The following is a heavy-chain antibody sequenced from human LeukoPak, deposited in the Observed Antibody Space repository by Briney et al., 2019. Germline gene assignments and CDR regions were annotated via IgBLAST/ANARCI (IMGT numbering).Heavy chain of an antibody. D-gene: IGHD3-22*01. CDR2: FYFTGSS. CDR3: ARGRSGHYTSMGGVAFDL. J-gene: IGHJ3*01. V-gene: IGHV4-59*03. CDR1: GASLTNHY. Sequence: SETLSLTCTVSGASLTNHYWSWIRQSPGKGLDYVGYFYFTGSSNYTSSVNSRVTILVATSKNQFSLRLSSVTAADTAPYTCARGRSGHYTSMGGVAFDLWGQGTIVTVSS.